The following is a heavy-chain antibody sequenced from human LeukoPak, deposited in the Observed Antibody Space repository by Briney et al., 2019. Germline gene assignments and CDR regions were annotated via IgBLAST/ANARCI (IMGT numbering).Heavy chain of an antibody. J-gene: IGHJ3*02. D-gene: IGHD3-22*01. Sequence: GGSLRLSCAASGFTVSSNYMSWVRQAPGKGLEWVSLIYSGGSTYYADSVKGRFTISRDNSKNTLYLQMNSLRGEDTAVYYCARDRRDYYDSSGYYLAAFDIWGQGTMVTVSS. CDR3: ARDRRDYYDSSGYYLAAFDI. V-gene: IGHV3-53*01. CDR2: IYSGGST. CDR1: GFTVSSNY.